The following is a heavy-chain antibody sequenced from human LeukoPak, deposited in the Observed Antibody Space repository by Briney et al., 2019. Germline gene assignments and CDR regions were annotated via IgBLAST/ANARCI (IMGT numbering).Heavy chain of an antibody. V-gene: IGHV4-39*01. J-gene: IGHJ6*03. D-gene: IGHD6-25*01. CDR1: GGSISSSSYY. CDR2: IYYSGST. CDR3: VRHIKGSSGYGCYSYYYMDV. Sequence: SETLSLTCTVSGGSISSSSYYWGWIRQPPGKGLEWIGSIYYSGSTYYNPSLKSRVTISVDTSKNQFSLKLSSVTAADTAVYYCVRHIKGSSGYGCYSYYYMDVWGKGTTVTISS.